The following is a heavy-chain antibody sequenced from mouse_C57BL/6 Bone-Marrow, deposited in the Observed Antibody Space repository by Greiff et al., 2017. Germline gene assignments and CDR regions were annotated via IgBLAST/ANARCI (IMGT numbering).Heavy chain of an antibody. CDR2: IHPNSGST. J-gene: IGHJ3*01. CDR1: GYTFTSYW. CDR3: ARFYYGSSYVAWFAY. D-gene: IGHD1-1*01. Sequence: QVQLQQPGAELVKPGASVKLSCKASGYTFTSYWMHWVKQRPGQGLEWIGMIHPNSGSTNYNEKFKSKATLTVDKSSSTAYMQLSSLTSEDSAVYYCARFYYGSSYVAWFAYWGQGTLVTVSA. V-gene: IGHV1-64*01.